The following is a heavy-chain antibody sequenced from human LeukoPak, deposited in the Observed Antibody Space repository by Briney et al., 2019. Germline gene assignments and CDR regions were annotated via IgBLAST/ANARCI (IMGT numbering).Heavy chain of an antibody. CDR2: INHSGST. CDR1: GGSFSGYY. D-gene: IGHD6-19*01. Sequence: SETLSLTCAVYGGSFSGYYWSWIRQPPGKGLEWIGEINHSGSTNYNPSLKSRVTISVDTSKNQFSLKLSSVTAADTAVYYCARLGIAVAGRSPSFDYWGQGTLVTVSS. J-gene: IGHJ4*02. CDR3: ARLGIAVAGRSPSFDY. V-gene: IGHV4-34*01.